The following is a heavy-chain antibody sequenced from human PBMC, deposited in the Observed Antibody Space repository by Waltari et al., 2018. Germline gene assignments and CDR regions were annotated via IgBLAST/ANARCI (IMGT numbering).Heavy chain of an antibody. Sequence: QVQLVQSGAEVKEPGSSVKVSCKASGGTFSSYAISWVRQAPGQGLEWMGGIIPIFGTANYAQKFQGRVTITTDESTSTAYMELSSLRSEDTAVYYCVSQWGSRDYDILTGYRNWFDPWGQGTLVTVSS. D-gene: IGHD3-9*01. CDR2: IIPIFGTA. J-gene: IGHJ5*02. CDR1: GGTFSSYA. V-gene: IGHV1-69*05. CDR3: VSQWGSRDYDILTGYRNWFDP.